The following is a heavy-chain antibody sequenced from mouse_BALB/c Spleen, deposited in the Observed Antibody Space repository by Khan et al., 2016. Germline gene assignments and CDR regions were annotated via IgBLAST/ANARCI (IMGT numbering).Heavy chain of an antibody. D-gene: IGHD1-1*01. V-gene: IGHV14-3*02. CDR1: GFNIKDTY. J-gene: IGHJ4*01. CDR2: IDPANDNT. Sequence: VQLKESGAELVKPGASVKLSCTASGFNIKDTYMHWVKQRPEQGLEWIGRIDPANDNTKYDPKFQGKATITADKSSNTAYLQLSSLTSEDTAVYYCSSTSNCYYGSLDYWGQGTSVPVSS. CDR3: SSTSNCYYGSLDY.